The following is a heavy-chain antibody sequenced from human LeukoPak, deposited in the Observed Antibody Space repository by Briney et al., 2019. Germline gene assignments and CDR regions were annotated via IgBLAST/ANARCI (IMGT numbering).Heavy chain of an antibody. Sequence: ASVKVSCKVSGYTLSELSMHWVRQAPGKGLEWMGDFDPENNDTIYAHKFQGRVTMTEDTSIDTAYMELSSLRSEDTAVYYCTTGYYDSSAYYYFRDVFDMWGQGTMVTVS. J-gene: IGHJ3*02. CDR3: TTGYYDSSAYYYFRDVFDM. V-gene: IGHV1-24*01. CDR2: FDPENNDT. CDR1: GYTLSELS. D-gene: IGHD3-22*01.